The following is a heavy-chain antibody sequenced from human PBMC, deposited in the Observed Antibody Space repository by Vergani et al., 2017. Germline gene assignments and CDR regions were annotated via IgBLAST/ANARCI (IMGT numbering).Heavy chain of an antibody. D-gene: IGHD2-15*01. CDR3: AREEGYCSGGSCLGTYGPGSN. CDR1: GYTFTSYY. J-gene: IGHJ4*02. V-gene: IGHV1-46*01. Sequence: QVQLVQSGAEVKKPGASVKVSCKASGYTFTSYYMHWVRQAPGQGLEWMGIINPSGGSTSYAQKFQGRVTMTRDTSTSTVYMELSSLRSEDTAVYYCAREEGYCSGGSCLGTYGPGSNWGQGTLVTVSS. CDR2: INPSGGST.